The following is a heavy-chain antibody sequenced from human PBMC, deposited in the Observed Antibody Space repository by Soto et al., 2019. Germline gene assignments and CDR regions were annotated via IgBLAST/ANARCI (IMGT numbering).Heavy chain of an antibody. Sequence: GASVKVSCKASGGTFSSYAISWVRQAPGQGLEWMGGIIPIFGTANYAQKLQGRVTMTTDTSTSTAYMELRSLRSDDTAVYYCARDLIVVVPAAMFSEFDPWGQGTLVTVSS. V-gene: IGHV1-69*05. J-gene: IGHJ5*02. CDR2: IIPIFGTA. D-gene: IGHD2-2*01. CDR3: ARDLIVVVPAAMFSEFDP. CDR1: GGTFSSYA.